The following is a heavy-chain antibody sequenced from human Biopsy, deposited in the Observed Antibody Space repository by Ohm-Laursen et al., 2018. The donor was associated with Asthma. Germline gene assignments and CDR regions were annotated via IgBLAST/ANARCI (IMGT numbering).Heavy chain of an antibody. CDR1: GYTFINFA. J-gene: IGHJ3*01. V-gene: IGHV1-3*04. CDR2: VNTGNGDT. Sequence: SVKVSCKVSGYTFINFAIHWVRQAPGQRLEWMGWVNTGNGDTKYSQKFQGRVTITRDTSASTAYMELRSLRSEDTATYYCARTYCDFLTGQVKDVFGVWGQGTMVTVSS. CDR3: ARTYCDFLTGQVKDVFGV. D-gene: IGHD3-9*01.